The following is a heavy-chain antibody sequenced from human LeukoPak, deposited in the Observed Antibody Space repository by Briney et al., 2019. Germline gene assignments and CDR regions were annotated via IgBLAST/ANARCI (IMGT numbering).Heavy chain of an antibody. D-gene: IGHD2-8*02. CDR3: ATYRQVLLPFES. CDR2: ISYDGSNK. CDR1: GFTFSSYG. V-gene: IGHV3-30*03. Sequence: GSLRLSCAASGFTFSSYGMHWVRQAPGKGLEWVALISYDGSNKNYADSVKGRFTISRDNSKNTVNLQMNSLRAEDTAIYYCATYRQVLLPFESWGQGTLVTVSS. J-gene: IGHJ4*02.